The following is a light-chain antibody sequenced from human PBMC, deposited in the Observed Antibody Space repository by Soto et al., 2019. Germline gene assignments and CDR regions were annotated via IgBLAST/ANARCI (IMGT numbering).Light chain of an antibody. J-gene: IGLJ1*01. CDR2: DVS. CDR3: CSYAGSYTFYV. V-gene: IGLV2-11*01. Sequence: LTQPRSVSRSPGQSVTISCTGTSSDVGGYNYVSWYQQHPGKAPKLMIYDVSKRPSGVPDRFSGSKSGNTASLTISGLQAEDEADYYCCSYAGSYTFYVFGTGTKVTVL. CDR1: SSDVGGYNY.